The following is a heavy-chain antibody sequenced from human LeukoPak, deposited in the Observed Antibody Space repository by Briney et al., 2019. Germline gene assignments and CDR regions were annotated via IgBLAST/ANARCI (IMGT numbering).Heavy chain of an antibody. CDR1: GFTVSSNY. CDR2: IYSGGST. D-gene: IGHD6-13*01. Sequence: GGSLRLSCAASGFTVSSNYMSWVRQAPGKGLEWVSVIYSGGSTYYADSVKGRFTISRDNSKNTLYLQMNSLRAEDTAVYYCARLYSSSWSTGDYFDYWGQGTLVTVSS. J-gene: IGHJ4*02. CDR3: ARLYSSSWSTGDYFDY. V-gene: IGHV3-66*04.